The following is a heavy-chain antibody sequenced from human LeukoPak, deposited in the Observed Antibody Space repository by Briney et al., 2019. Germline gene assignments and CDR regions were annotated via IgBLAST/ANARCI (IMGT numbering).Heavy chain of an antibody. CDR1: GGSISSYY. Sequence: SETLSLTCTVSGGSISSYYWSWIRQPPGKGLEWIGYIYYSGSTNSDPSLKSRVTISVDTSKNQVSLKLSSVTAADTAVYYCARSSSWYGGFDYWGQGTLVTVSS. CDR3: ARSSSWYGGFDY. D-gene: IGHD6-13*01. V-gene: IGHV4-59*08. CDR2: IYYSGST. J-gene: IGHJ4*02.